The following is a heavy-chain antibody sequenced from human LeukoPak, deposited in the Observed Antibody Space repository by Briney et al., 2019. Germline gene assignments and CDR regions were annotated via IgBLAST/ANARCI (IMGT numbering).Heavy chain of an antibody. J-gene: IGHJ4*02. CDR2: ISDSGEDT. Sequence: PGGSLRLSCKTSGFIFGDYSMTWVRQAPGKGLEWVSVISDSGEDTYYADSVKGRFTISRDNSKNTVYLQMNSLRAEDTAVYYCAKTTGGSCYSGIDYWGQGTLVTVSS. D-gene: IGHD2-15*01. CDR3: AKTTGGSCYSGIDY. V-gene: IGHV3-23*01. CDR1: GFIFGDYS.